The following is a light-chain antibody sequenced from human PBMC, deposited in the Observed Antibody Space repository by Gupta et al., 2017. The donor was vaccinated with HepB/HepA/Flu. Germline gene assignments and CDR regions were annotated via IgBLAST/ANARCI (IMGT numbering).Light chain of an antibody. J-gene: IGLJ2*01. CDR2: DSQ. CDR3: DAWDSRLSAVV. CDR1: SSNIGNNY. Sequence: QSLLTQPPSVSATAGQKVTISCSGSSSNIGNNYVSWYQQVPGTAPKLLIYDSQKRPSEIPDRFSGSSSGTSATLTITGLQTGDEADYYCDAWDSRLSAVVFGGGTKLTVL. V-gene: IGLV1-51*01.